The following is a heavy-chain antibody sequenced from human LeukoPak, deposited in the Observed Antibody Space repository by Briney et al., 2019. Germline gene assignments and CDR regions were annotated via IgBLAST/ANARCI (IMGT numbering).Heavy chain of an antibody. J-gene: IGHJ6*03. CDR2: ISSSSIYI. CDR3: ARDLSTYYYYMDV. Sequence: GGSLRLSCAASGFTFSSYSMNWVRQALGKGLEWVSSISSSSIYIYYGDSVKGLFNISRDSAKNSLYLHMNSLRAEDTAVYYCARDLSTYYYYMDVWGKGTTVTVSS. V-gene: IGHV3-21*01. CDR1: GFTFSSYS.